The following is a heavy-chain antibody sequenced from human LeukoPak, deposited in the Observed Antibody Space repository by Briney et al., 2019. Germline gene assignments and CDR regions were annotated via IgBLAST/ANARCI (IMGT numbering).Heavy chain of an antibody. J-gene: IGHJ3*02. CDR2: IYYSGST. V-gene: IGHV4-39*07. CDR3: ARDLGDGYNNDAFDI. D-gene: IGHD5-24*01. CDR1: GGSISSSSYY. Sequence: PSETLSLTCTVSGGSISSSSYYWGWIRQPPGKGLEWIGSIYYSGSTYYNPSLKSRVTISVDTSKNQFSLKLSSVTAADTAVYYCARDLGDGYNNDAFDIWGQGTMVTVSS.